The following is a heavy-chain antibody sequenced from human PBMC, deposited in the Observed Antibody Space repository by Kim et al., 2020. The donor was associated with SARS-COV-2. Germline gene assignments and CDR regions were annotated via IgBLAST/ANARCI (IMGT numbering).Heavy chain of an antibody. CDR3: SRVASSIVVAFAFDP. D-gene: IGHD6-19*01. Sequence: SETLSLTCTVSGGSISSYYWSWIRQPPGKGLEWIGYIYYSGSTNYNPSLKSRVAISVVTSKNQFSLKLSPLTAADTSVYYCSRVASSIVVAFAFDPWGPGTSVSVSS. V-gene: IGHV4-59*01. CDR1: GGSISSYY. CDR2: IYYSGST. J-gene: IGHJ5*02.